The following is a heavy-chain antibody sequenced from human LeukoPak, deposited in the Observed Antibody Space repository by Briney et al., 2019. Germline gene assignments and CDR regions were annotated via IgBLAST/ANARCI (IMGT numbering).Heavy chain of an antibody. CDR2: ISGSGGST. Sequence: GGSLRLSCAASGFTFSSYAMSWVRQAPGKGLEWVSAISGSGGSTYYADSVKGRFTISRDNSKNTLYLQMNSLRAEGTAVYYCAKDQDSSGYPDYWGQGTLVTVSS. CDR1: GFTFSSYA. J-gene: IGHJ4*02. V-gene: IGHV3-23*01. D-gene: IGHD3-22*01. CDR3: AKDQDSSGYPDY.